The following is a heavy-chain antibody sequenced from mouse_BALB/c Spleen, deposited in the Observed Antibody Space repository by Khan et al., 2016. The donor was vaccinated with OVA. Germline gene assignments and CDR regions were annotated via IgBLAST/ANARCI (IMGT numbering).Heavy chain of an antibody. V-gene: IGHV1-77*01. Sequence: VQLQESGPELVKPGASVKMSCKASGYTFTDYVINWVKQRTGQGLEWIGDIFPGSGSTYYNENFKGKAKLTADKSSNTAYMQLSSLTFEDSAVYFCARGGYSVFAYWGQGTLVTVSA. CDR3: ARGGYSVFAY. J-gene: IGHJ3*01. D-gene: IGHD3-1*01. CDR2: IFPGSGST. CDR1: GYTFTDYV.